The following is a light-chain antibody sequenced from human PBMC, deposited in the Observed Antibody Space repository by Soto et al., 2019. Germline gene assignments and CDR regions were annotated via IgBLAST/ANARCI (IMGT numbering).Light chain of an antibody. J-gene: IGKJ4*01. CDR1: QSISSW. Sequence: TQSPSILSASVGDRVTITCRASQSISSWLAWYQQKPGKAPNLLIYKASHLENGVPSRFSGSGSGTDFTLTLSRLEPEDFAVYYCQQYGSSPLTFGGGTKVDIK. CDR3: QQYGSSPLT. V-gene: IGKV1-5*03. CDR2: KAS.